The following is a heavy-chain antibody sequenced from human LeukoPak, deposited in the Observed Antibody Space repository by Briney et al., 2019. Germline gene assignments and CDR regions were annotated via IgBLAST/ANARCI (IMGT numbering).Heavy chain of an antibody. Sequence: PGGSLRLSCAASGFTFSSYAMSWVRQAPGKGLEWVSAISGSGGSTYYADSVKGRFTISRDNAKNSLYLQMNSLRAEDTAVYYCAREGDYSGSYGPFDYWGQGTLVTVSS. CDR2: ISGSGGST. D-gene: IGHD1-26*01. J-gene: IGHJ4*02. CDR3: AREGDYSGSYGPFDY. V-gene: IGHV3-23*01. CDR1: GFTFSSYA.